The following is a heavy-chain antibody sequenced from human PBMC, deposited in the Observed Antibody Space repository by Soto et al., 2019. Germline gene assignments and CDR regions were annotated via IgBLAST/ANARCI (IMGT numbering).Heavy chain of an antibody. CDR2: TYYRSKWYN. V-gene: IGHV6-1*01. Sequence: QSQTLSLTCAISGDSVSSNSAAWNWIRQSPSRGLEWLGRTYYRSKWYNDYAVSVKSRITINPDTSKNQFSLQLNSVTPEDTAVYYCARGPGITMVRGVIMTKNWFDPWGQGTLVTVSS. D-gene: IGHD3-10*01. CDR1: GDSVSSNSAA. CDR3: ARGPGITMVRGVIMTKNWFDP. J-gene: IGHJ5*02.